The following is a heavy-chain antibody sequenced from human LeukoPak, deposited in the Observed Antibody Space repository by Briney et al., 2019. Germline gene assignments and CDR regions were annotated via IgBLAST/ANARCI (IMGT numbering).Heavy chain of an antibody. CDR1: GFTFSSYA. J-gene: IGHJ4*02. CDR2: ISGSGGST. Sequence: PGGSLRLSCAASGFTFSSYAMSWVRQAPGKGLEWVSAISGSGGSTYYADSVKGRFTISRDNSKNTLYLQMNSLKTEDTAVYYCTTEGRYYGDFSFDYWGQGTLVTVSS. V-gene: IGHV3-23*01. CDR3: TTEGRYYGDFSFDY. D-gene: IGHD4-17*01.